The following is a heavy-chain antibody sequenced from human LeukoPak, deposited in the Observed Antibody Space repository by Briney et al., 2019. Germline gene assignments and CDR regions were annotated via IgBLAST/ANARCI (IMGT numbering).Heavy chain of an antibody. CDR1: GGSVSSYY. CDR3: ARDGGYGDYGPNYYYYGMDV. CDR2: IYYSGST. Sequence: SETLSLTCTVSGGSVSSYYWSWIRQPPGKGLEWIGYIYYSGSTNYNPSLKSRVTISVDTSKNQFSLKLSSVTAADTAVYYCARDGGYGDYGPNYYYYGMDVWGQGTTVTVSS. J-gene: IGHJ6*02. V-gene: IGHV4-59*02. D-gene: IGHD4-17*01.